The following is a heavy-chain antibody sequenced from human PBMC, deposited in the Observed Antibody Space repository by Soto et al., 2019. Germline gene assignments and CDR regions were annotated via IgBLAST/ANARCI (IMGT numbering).Heavy chain of an antibody. V-gene: IGHV2-5*01. CDR2: IYWNDDK. CDR1: GFSLSTSGVG. CDR3: AHSTSIAARLGFDY. D-gene: IGHD6-6*01. Sequence: SGPTLVNPTQTLTLTCTFSGFSLSTSGVGVGWIRQPPGKALEWLALIYWNDDKRYSPSLKSRLTITKDTSKNQVVLTMTNMDPVDTATYCCAHSTSIAARLGFDYWGQGTLVTVSS. J-gene: IGHJ4*02.